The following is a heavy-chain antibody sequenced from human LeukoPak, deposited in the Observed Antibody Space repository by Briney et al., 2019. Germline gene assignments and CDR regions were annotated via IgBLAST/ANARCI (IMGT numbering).Heavy chain of an antibody. CDR3: ARGLTSLIDY. Sequence: SETLSLTRTVSGGSISSSSYYWGWIRQPPGKGLEWIGSIYYSGSTYYNPSLKSRVTISVDTSKNQFSLKLSSVTAADTAVYYCARGLTSLIDYWGQGTLVTVSS. V-gene: IGHV4-39*01. CDR2: IYYSGST. CDR1: GGSISSSSYY. J-gene: IGHJ4*02.